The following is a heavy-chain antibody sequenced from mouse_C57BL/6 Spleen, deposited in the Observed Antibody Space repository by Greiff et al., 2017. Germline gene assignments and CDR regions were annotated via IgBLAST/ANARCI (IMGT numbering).Heavy chain of an antibody. J-gene: IGHJ2*01. V-gene: IGHV1-85*01. CDR2: IYPRDGST. D-gene: IGHD2-5*01. CDR3: AGLSNAYYFDY. CDR1: GYTFTSYD. Sequence: QVHVKQSGPELVKPGASVKLSCKASGYTFTSYDINWVKQRPGQGLEWIGWIYPRDGSTKYNEKFKGKATLTVDTSSSTAYMELHSLTSEDSAVYFCAGLSNAYYFDYWGQGTTLTVSS.